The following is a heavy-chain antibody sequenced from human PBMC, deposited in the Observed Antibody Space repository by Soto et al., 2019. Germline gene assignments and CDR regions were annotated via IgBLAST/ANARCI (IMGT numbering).Heavy chain of an antibody. D-gene: IGHD4-17*01. CDR3: AREGSLYVDSVSNCFAY. Sequence: GGSLRLSCAASGFTSSSYSMNWVRQAPGKGLEWVSSISTTSSFIYSADSVKGRFTISRDNAKNSLYLQMNSLRAEDTAVYYCAREGSLYVDSVSNCFAYWGQGTLVTVSS. J-gene: IGHJ4*02. CDR1: GFTSSSYS. CDR2: ISTTSSFI. V-gene: IGHV3-21*01.